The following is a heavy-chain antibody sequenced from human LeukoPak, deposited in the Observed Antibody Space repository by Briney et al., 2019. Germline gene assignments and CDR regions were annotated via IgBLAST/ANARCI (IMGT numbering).Heavy chain of an antibody. V-gene: IGHV5-51*01. CDR3: ARHLSYYGSGSRYGMDV. Sequence: GESLIPDLRGSGYSFTRYWMGWVREMPGKGLEWMGIIYPGDSDTRYSPSFQGQVTISADKSISTAHLHWSSLKASDTAMYYCARHLSYYGSGSRYGMDVWGRRATVTVSS. CDR2: IYPGDSDT. J-gene: IGHJ6*02. D-gene: IGHD3-10*01. CDR1: GYSFTRYW.